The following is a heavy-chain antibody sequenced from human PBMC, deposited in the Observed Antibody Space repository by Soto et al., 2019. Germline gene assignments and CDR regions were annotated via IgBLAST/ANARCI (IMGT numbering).Heavy chain of an antibody. D-gene: IGHD3-3*01. Sequence: GGSLRLSCAASGFTFSNAWMSWVRQAPGKXLEWVGRIKSKTDGGTTDYAAPVKGRFTISRDDSKNTLYLQMNSLKTEDTAVYYCTTGSRKYYDFWSGYYSNYYYYGMDVWGQGTTVTVSS. CDR1: GFTFSNAW. CDR2: IKSKTDGGTT. CDR3: TTGSRKYYDFWSGYYSNYYYYGMDV. J-gene: IGHJ6*02. V-gene: IGHV3-15*01.